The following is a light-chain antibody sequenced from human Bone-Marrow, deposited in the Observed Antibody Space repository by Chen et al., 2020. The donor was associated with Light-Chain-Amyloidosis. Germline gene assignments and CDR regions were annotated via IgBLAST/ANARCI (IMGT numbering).Light chain of an antibody. Sequence: QSVLTPPPSASGTPGQRVTISCSGSSSNIGSNAVNWYQQLPGTAPNLLIYSNNQRPSGVPDRFSGSKSGTSASLAISGLQSEEEADYDCAAWDDSLNGRVVFGGGTKLTVL. CDR1: SSNIGSNA. CDR2: SNN. J-gene: IGLJ2*01. CDR3: AAWDDSLNGRVV. V-gene: IGLV1-44*01.